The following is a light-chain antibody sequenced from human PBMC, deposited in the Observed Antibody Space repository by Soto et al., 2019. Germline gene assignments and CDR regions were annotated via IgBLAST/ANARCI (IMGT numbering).Light chain of an antibody. V-gene: IGLV2-14*03. CDR2: DVS. J-gene: IGLJ1*01. Sequence: QSVLTQPSSLSGSPGPSIITSCPGHSSDVGGYNYVSWYQHHPGKAPKLMIFDVSNRPSGVSNRFSGSKSGNTASLPISGLLPEDEADYYCRSYTPSNSRQIVFGTRTKVTVL. CDR1: SSDVGGYNY. CDR3: RSYTPSNSRQIV.